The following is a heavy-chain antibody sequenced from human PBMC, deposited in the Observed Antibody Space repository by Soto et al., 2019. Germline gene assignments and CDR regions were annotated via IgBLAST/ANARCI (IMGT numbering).Heavy chain of an antibody. CDR2: ISTSGSGT. CDR3: ARGSSELGY. Sequence: EVQLLESGGGLVQPGGSLRLSCVVSGFTFSSHSMSWVRQAPGKGLEWVSSISTSGSGTYHADSVKGRFAISRDNSKNTLFLQMNSLRAEDTAKYYCARGSSELGYWGQGTLVTVSS. CDR1: GFTFSSHS. J-gene: IGHJ4*02. D-gene: IGHD3-10*01. V-gene: IGHV3-23*01.